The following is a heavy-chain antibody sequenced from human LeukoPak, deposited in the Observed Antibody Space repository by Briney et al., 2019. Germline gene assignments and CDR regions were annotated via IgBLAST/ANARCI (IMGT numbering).Heavy chain of an antibody. V-gene: IGHV6-1*01. CDR3: AGDFSTSCYMCTDNWFDP. Sequence: SQTLSLTCAISGDSVSSNSAAWNWIRQSPSRGLEWLGRTYYRSKWYNDYAVSVKSRITINPDTSKNQFSLQLNSVTPEDTAVYYCAGDFSTSCYMCTDNWFDPWGQGTLVTVSS. CDR1: GDSVSSNSAA. D-gene: IGHD2-2*02. CDR2: TYYRSKWYN. J-gene: IGHJ5*02.